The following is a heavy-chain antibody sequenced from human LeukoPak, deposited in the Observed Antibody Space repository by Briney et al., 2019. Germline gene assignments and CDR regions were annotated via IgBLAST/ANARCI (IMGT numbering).Heavy chain of an antibody. CDR2: INHSGST. CDR1: GGSFSGYY. V-gene: IGHV4-34*01. J-gene: IGHJ4*02. Sequence: SETLSLTCAVYGGSFSGYYWGWIRQPPGKGLEWIGEINHSGSTNYNPSLKSRVTISVDTSKNQFSLKLSSVTAADTAVYYCARQEQQLFYFDYWGQGTLVTVSS. CDR3: ARQEQQLFYFDY. D-gene: IGHD6-13*01.